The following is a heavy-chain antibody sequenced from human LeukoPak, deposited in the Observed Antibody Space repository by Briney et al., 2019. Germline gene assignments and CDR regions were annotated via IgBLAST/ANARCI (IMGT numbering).Heavy chain of an antibody. CDR2: IYDSGST. V-gene: IGHV4-39*01. D-gene: IGHD6-19*01. CDR3: ARLDGIAVAGYFDY. J-gene: IGHJ4*02. CDR1: GGNISSRNYY. Sequence: PSETLSLTCIGPGGNISSRNYYWGWIRQPPGKRLEWIGSIYDSGSTYYNPSLKSRVTISVDTSKNQFSLKLSSVTAADTAVYYCARLDGIAVAGYFDYWGPGTLVTVSS.